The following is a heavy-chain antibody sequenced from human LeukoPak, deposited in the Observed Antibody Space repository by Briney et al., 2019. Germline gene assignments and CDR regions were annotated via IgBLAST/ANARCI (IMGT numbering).Heavy chain of an antibody. CDR2: TDTSGVIT. V-gene: IGHV3-23*05. Sequence: LPGGSLRLSCAAPGFTFSNYGMNWVRQAPGKGLEWVSVTDTSGVITYYTDSVKGRFTISRDNSKNTLNLQMDSLRVEDTAVYYCAKGDTGVIRRYYLDSWGQGTLVTVSS. J-gene: IGHJ4*02. CDR1: GFTFSNYG. CDR3: AKGDTGVIRRYYLDS. D-gene: IGHD5-18*01.